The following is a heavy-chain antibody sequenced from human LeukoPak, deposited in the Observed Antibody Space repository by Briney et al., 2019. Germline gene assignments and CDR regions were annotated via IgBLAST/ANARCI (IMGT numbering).Heavy chain of an antibody. CDR2: ISGSGGST. J-gene: IGHJ4*02. CDR3: AKGGYSGYDYEGEYFDY. V-gene: IGHV3-23*01. CDR1: GFTFSSYA. D-gene: IGHD5-12*01. Sequence: GGSLRLSCAASGFTFSSYAMSWVRQAPGKGLEWVSAISGSGGSTYYADSVKGRFTISRDSSKNTLYLQMNSLRAEDTAVYYCAKGGYSGYDYEGEYFDYWGQGTLVTVSS.